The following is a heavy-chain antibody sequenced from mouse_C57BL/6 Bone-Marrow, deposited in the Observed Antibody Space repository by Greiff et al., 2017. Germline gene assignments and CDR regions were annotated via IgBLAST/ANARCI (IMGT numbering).Heavy chain of an antibody. Sequence: DVMLVDSGGGLVKPGGSLKLSCAASGFTFSDYGMHWVRQAPEKGLEWVAYISSGSSTIYYADTVKGRFTISRDNAKNTLFLQMTSLRSEDTAMYYCARGTVVATFYWYFDVWGTGTTVTVSS. D-gene: IGHD1-1*01. CDR1: GFTFSDYG. V-gene: IGHV5-17*01. CDR3: ARGTVVATFYWYFDV. CDR2: ISSGSSTI. J-gene: IGHJ1*03.